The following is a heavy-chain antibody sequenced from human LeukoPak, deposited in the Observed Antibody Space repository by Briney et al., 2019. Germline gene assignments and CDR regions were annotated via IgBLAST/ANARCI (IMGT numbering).Heavy chain of an antibody. D-gene: IGHD3-22*01. J-gene: IGHJ4*02. CDR2: ISYDGRNK. Sequence: PGGSLRLSCAASGFTFSSYEMNWVRQAPGKGLEWVAVISYDGRNKYYADFVKGRFTISRDNSKNTLYLQMNSLRAEDTAVYYCAKGGRSSGLGFDYWGQGTLVTVSS. CDR1: GFTFSSYE. V-gene: IGHV3-30*18. CDR3: AKGGRSSGLGFDY.